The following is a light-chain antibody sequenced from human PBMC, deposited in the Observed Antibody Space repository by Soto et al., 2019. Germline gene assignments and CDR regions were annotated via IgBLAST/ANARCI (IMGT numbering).Light chain of an antibody. CDR3: SARDDILSGVV. Sequence: QSVLTQPPSASGTPGQRVTISCSGSSSNIGSNHVYWYQQFPGMAPKLLMYRSDQRPTGVSDRFSGSKSGTSASLAISGLRSDDEVDYYCSARDDILSGVVFGGGTKLTVL. V-gene: IGLV1-47*01. J-gene: IGLJ2*01. CDR1: SSNIGSNH. CDR2: RSD.